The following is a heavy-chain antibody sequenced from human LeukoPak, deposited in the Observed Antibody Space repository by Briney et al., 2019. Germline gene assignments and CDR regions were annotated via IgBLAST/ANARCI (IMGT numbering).Heavy chain of an antibody. J-gene: IGHJ4*02. CDR2: ISHDGRNK. Sequence: GGSLRLSCVVSGFSFDLSAMHWVRQAPGKGLEWVALISHDGRNKYNTDSVKGRFTISRDNARNSLYLQMNRLRADDTAVYYCARLFGGVTTYDYWGQGALVTVSS. CDR1: GFSFDLSA. D-gene: IGHD2-8*02. V-gene: IGHV3-30*03. CDR3: ARLFGGVTTYDY.